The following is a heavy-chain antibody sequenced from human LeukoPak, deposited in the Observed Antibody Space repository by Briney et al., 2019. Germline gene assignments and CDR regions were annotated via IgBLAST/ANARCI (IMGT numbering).Heavy chain of an antibody. CDR2: ISGTGGST. Sequence: PGGSLRLSCAASGFTFSSYAMSWVRQAPGKGLEWVSAISGTGGSTYNADSVKGRFTISRDNSKNTLYLQMNSLRAEDTAVYYCAARNTAMAQYYFDYWGQGTLVTVSS. CDR1: GFTFSSYA. V-gene: IGHV3-23*01. CDR3: AARNTAMAQYYFDY. J-gene: IGHJ4*02. D-gene: IGHD5-18*01.